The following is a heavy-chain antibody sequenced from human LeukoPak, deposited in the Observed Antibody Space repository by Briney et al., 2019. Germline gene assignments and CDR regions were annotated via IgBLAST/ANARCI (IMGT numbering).Heavy chain of an antibody. CDR1: GGSFSGYY. CDR2: INHSGTT. V-gene: IGHV4-34*01. CDR3: ARFPCSGDSCYSGIRAFDI. J-gene: IGHJ3*02. Sequence: TSETLSLTCAVYGGSFSGYYWNWIRQPPGKGLEWIGEINHSGTTNYNPSLKSRVTISVDTSKNQFSLRLTSVTAADTAVYYCARFPCSGDSCYSGIRAFDIWGQGTMVTVSS. D-gene: IGHD2-15*01.